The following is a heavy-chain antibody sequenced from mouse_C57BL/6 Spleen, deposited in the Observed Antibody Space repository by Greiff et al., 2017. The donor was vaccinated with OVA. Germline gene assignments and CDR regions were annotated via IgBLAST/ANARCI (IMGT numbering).Heavy chain of an antibody. Sequence: DVKLQESGGGLVKPGGSLKLSCAASGFTFSSYAMSWVRQTPEKRLEWVATISDGGSYTYYPDNVKGRFTISRDNAKNNLYLQMSHLKSEDTAMYYCARDNYGFDYWGQGTTLTVSS. D-gene: IGHD2-4*01. CDR1: GFTFSSYA. J-gene: IGHJ2*01. CDR3: ARDNYGFDY. V-gene: IGHV5-4*01. CDR2: ISDGGSYT.